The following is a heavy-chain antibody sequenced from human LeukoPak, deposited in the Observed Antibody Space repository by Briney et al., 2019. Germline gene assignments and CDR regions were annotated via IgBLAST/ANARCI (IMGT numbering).Heavy chain of an antibody. D-gene: IGHD7-27*01. CDR1: GFTFSSYA. J-gene: IGHJ4*02. V-gene: IGHV3-23*01. Sequence: GGSLRLSCAASGFTFSSYAMSWVRQAPGKGLEWVSAISGSGGSTYHADSVKGRFTISRDNSKYTLYLQMNSLRAEDTAVYYCAKSSPNWGSESPYYFDYWGQGTLVTVSS. CDR3: AKSSPNWGSESPYYFDY. CDR2: ISGSGGST.